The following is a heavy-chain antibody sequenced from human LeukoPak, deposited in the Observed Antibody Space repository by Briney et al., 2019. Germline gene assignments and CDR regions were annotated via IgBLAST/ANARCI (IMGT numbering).Heavy chain of an antibody. CDR1: GFTFSSYW. CDR2: IKQDGSEK. Sequence: AGGPLRLSCAASGFTFSSYWMSWVRQAPGKGLEWVANIKQDGSEKYYVDSVKGRFTISRDNAKNSLYLQMNSLRAEDTAVYYCAIYGGNGGDAFDIWGQGAMVTVSS. D-gene: IGHD4-23*01. CDR3: AIYGGNGGDAFDI. V-gene: IGHV3-7*01. J-gene: IGHJ3*02.